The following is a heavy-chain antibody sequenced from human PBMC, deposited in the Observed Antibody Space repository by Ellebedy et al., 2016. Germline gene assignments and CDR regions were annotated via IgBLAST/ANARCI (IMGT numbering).Heavy chain of an antibody. CDR2: IYFTGSP. Sequence: SETLSLTXPVSGASISGRYHSWACIRQPPGKDLEWIGSIYFTGSPSYNPSLKSRLTIPVDTSKSQFSLNLSSVTAADTAVYYCARVVTDAFDIWGQGTMVTVSS. CDR1: GASISGRYHS. J-gene: IGHJ3*02. D-gene: IGHD5-18*01. V-gene: IGHV4-30-4*01. CDR3: ARVVTDAFDI.